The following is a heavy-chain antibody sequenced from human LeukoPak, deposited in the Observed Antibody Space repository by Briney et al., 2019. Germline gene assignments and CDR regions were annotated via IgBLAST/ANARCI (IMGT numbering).Heavy chain of an antibody. Sequence: GASVKVSCKASGYTFTGYYMHWVRQAPGQGLEWMGWINPNSGGTNNEQKFQGRVTMTRDTSISTAYMELSRLRFDDTAVCYCAREGVDWNHSVYYFDYWGQGTLVTVSS. J-gene: IGHJ4*02. D-gene: IGHD1-1*01. CDR3: AREGVDWNHSVYYFDY. CDR1: GYTFTGYY. CDR2: INPNSGGT. V-gene: IGHV1-2*02.